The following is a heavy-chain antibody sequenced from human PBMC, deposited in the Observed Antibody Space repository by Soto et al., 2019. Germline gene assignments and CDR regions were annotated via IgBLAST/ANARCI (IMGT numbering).Heavy chain of an antibody. D-gene: IGHD4-17*01. CDR1: GGTFSSYA. CDR3: ALYYGDYGWFDP. V-gene: IGHV1-69*13. CDR2: IIPIFGTV. J-gene: IGHJ5*02. Sequence: GASVKVSCKGSGGTFSSYAIRWGRQGPGQGLEWMGGIIPIFGTVNYAQKFQGRVTITADESTSTAYMELSSLRSEDTAVYYCALYYGDYGWFDPWGQGPLVTGSS.